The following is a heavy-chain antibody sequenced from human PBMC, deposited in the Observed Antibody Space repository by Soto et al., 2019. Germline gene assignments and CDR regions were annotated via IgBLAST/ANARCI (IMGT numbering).Heavy chain of an antibody. D-gene: IGHD4-17*01. Sequence: PGGSLRLSCAASGFSFSENYMSWIRQTPEKGLEWVSFISSGGGYTFYADSVRGRFTISRDNSKNTLYLQMNSLRADDTAVYYCAKEKPTPHYGTLDMWGQGAMVTVSS. V-gene: IGHV3-11*05. CDR1: GFSFSENY. J-gene: IGHJ3*02. CDR3: AKEKPTPHYGTLDM. CDR2: ISSGGGYT.